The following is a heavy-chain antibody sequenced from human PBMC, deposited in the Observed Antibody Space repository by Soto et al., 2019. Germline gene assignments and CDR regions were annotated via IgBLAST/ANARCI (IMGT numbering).Heavy chain of an antibody. J-gene: IGHJ5*02. V-gene: IGHV4-30-4*01. Sequence: SETLSLTCTVSGGSIISGDYYWSWIRQPPGKGLEWIGYIYYSGSTYYNPSLKSRVTISVDTSKNQFSLKLSSVTAADTAVYYCASTIAAGGFDPWGQGTLVTVSS. CDR3: ASTIAAGGFDP. CDR1: GGSIISGDYY. CDR2: IYYSGST. D-gene: IGHD6-13*01.